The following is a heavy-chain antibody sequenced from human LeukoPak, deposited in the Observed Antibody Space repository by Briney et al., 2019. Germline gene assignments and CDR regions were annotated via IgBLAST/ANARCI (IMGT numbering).Heavy chain of an antibody. CDR1: GYTFTGYY. D-gene: IGHD3-22*01. J-gene: IGHJ6*02. CDR3: ARNYYDSSGYYRYYYGMDV. Sequence: ASVKVSCKASGYTFTGYYMHWVRQAPGQGLEWMGRIHPNSGGTNYAQKFQGRVTMTRDTSISTAYMELSRLRSDDTAVYYCARNYYDSSGYYRYYYGMDVWGQGTTVTVSS. CDR2: IHPNSGGT. V-gene: IGHV1-2*06.